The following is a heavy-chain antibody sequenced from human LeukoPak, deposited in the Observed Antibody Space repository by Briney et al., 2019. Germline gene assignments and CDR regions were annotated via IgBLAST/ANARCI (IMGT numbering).Heavy chain of an antibody. D-gene: IGHD6-13*01. J-gene: IGHJ4*02. CDR1: GFTFSSYS. CDR2: ISSSSSTI. Sequence: GGSLRLSCAASGFTFSSYSMNWVRQAPGKGLEWVSYISSSSSTIYYADSVKGRFTISRDNAKNSLYLQMNSLRAEDTAVYYCARVGSPIAAAGTVYWGQGTLVTVSS. V-gene: IGHV3-48*01. CDR3: ARVGSPIAAAGTVY.